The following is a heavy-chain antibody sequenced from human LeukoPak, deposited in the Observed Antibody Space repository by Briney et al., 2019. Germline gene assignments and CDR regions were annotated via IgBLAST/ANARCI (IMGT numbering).Heavy chain of an antibody. D-gene: IGHD5-18*01. CDR3: AGRTLPGYSYGN. CDR1: GGSISSSSYY. J-gene: IGHJ4*02. CDR2: IYYSGTT. V-gene: IGHV4-39*01. Sequence: SETLSLTCTVSGGSISSSSYYWGWIRQPPGKGLEWIGSIYYSGTTYYNPSLKSRVAISVDTSKNQFSLKLSSVTAADTAVYYCAGRTLPGYSYGNWGQGTLVTVSS.